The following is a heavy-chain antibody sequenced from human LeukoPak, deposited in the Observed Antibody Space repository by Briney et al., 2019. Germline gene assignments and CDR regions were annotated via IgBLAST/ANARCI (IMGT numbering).Heavy chain of an antibody. CDR3: AKGGIVVVIPFDY. CDR2: ISGSGGST. V-gene: IGHV3-23*01. D-gene: IGHD3-22*01. J-gene: IGHJ4*02. Sequence: GGSLRLSCAASGFTFSSYAMSWVRQAPGKGLERVSAISGSGGSTYYADSVKGRFTISRDNSKNTLYLQMNSLRAEDTAVYYCAKGGIVVVIPFDYWGQGTLVTVSS. CDR1: GFTFSSYA.